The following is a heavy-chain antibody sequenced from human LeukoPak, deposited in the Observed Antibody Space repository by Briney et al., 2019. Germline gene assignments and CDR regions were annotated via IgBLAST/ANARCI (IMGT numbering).Heavy chain of an antibody. CDR2: INHSGST. CDR1: GGSFSGYY. V-gene: IGHV4-34*01. D-gene: IGHD1-7*01. Sequence: SETLSLTCAVYGGSFSGYYWSWIRQPPGKGLEWIGEINHSGSTNYNPSLKSRVTISVDTSKNQFSLKLSSVTAADTAVYYCARARYSWNYGRYFDYWGQGTLVTVSS. CDR3: ARARYSWNYGRYFDY. J-gene: IGHJ4*02.